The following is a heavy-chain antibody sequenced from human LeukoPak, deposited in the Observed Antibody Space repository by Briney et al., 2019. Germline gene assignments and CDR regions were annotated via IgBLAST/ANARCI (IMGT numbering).Heavy chain of an antibody. CDR2: ISSSSSYI. V-gene: IGHV3-21*01. CDR1: GFTFSSYS. CDR3: AKRYCSGGSCYPGGLDY. Sequence: PGGSLRLSCAASGFTFSSYSMNWVRQAPGKGLEWVSSISSSSSYIYYADSVKGRFTISRDNAKNSLYLQMNSLRAEDTAVYYCAKRYCSGGSCYPGGLDYWGQGTLVTVSS. D-gene: IGHD2-15*01. J-gene: IGHJ4*02.